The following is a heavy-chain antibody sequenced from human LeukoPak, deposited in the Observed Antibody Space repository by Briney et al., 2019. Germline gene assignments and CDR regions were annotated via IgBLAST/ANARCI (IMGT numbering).Heavy chain of an antibody. Sequence: GRSLRLSCAASGFTFSSYAMHWIRQAPGKGLEWVAVISYDGSNKYYADSVKGRFTISRDNSKNTLYLQMNSLRAEDTAVYYCAREDYWGQGTLVTVSS. V-gene: IGHV3-30-3*01. CDR1: GFTFSSYA. J-gene: IGHJ4*02. CDR2: ISYDGSNK. CDR3: AREDY.